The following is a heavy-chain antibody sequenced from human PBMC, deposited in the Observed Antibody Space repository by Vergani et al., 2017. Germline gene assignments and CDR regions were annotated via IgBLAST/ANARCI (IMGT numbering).Heavy chain of an antibody. Sequence: EVQLEESGGGLVLPGRSLRLSCVASGFTSAGYAMHWVRQAPGKGLEWVSGISWNSNSIGSADSVKGRFTISRDNAKNSLYWQMNSLRAEDTALYYCAKDLGTSSGGGWFDPWGQGTLVTVSS. CDR1: GFTSAGYA. CDR2: ISWNSNSI. V-gene: IGHV3-9*02. D-gene: IGHD6-6*01. CDR3: AKDLGTSSGGGWFDP. J-gene: IGHJ5*02.